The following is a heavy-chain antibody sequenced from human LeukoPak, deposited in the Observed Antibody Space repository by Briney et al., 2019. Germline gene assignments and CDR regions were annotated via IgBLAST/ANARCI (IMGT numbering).Heavy chain of an antibody. D-gene: IGHD4-17*01. CDR2: INWNGGST. J-gene: IGHJ3*02. V-gene: IGHV3-20*04. Sequence: GGSLRLSCGASGFTFDDYGMSWVRQAPGKGLEWVSGINWNGGSTGYADSVKGRFTISRDNAKNSLYLQMNSLRAEDTALYYCARAHLRASAFDIWGQGTMVTVSS. CDR3: ARAHLRASAFDI. CDR1: GFTFDDYG.